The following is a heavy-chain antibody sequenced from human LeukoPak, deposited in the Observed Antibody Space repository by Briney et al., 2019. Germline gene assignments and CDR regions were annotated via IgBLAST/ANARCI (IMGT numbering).Heavy chain of an antibody. D-gene: IGHD3-10*01. J-gene: IGHJ4*02. CDR2: FDPDTVET. CDR3: ARDFSEGPLVY. CDR1: GYTLTALS. V-gene: IGHV1-24*01. Sequence: GASVKVSCRVSGYTLTALSMHWVRQAPGKGLEWMGGFDPDTVETIYAQKFQGRVTITADESTSTAYMELSSLRSEDTAVYYCARDFSEGPLVYWGQGTLVTVSS.